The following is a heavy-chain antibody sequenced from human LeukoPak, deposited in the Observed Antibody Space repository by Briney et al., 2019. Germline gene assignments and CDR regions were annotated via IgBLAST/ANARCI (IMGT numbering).Heavy chain of an antibody. CDR1: GYTFTSYD. D-gene: IGHD3-22*01. CDR3: ARVSETPAYYYTSGYYYLGY. V-gene: IGHV1-8*01. J-gene: IGHJ4*02. Sequence: ASVKVSCKASGYTFTSYDINWVRQAAGQGLEWMGWMNPNSGNTGYAQRFQGRLTMTGNTSINTAYMELSSLRSEDTAVYYCARVSETPAYYYTSGYYYLGYWGQETLVTVSS. CDR2: MNPNSGNT.